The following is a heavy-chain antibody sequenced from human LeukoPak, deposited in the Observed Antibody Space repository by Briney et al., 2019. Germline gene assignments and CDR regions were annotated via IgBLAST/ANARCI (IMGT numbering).Heavy chain of an antibody. D-gene: IGHD3-9*01. V-gene: IGHV3-48*03. Sequence: GGSLRLSCAASEFTFSNYDINWVRQAPGKGLEWVSYISRSGSTIYYADSVKGRFTISRDNSKNTLYLQMNSLRAEDTAVYYCAKSVAGYYNDYWGQGTLVTVSS. J-gene: IGHJ4*02. CDR2: ISRSGSTI. CDR3: AKSVAGYYNDY. CDR1: EFTFSNYD.